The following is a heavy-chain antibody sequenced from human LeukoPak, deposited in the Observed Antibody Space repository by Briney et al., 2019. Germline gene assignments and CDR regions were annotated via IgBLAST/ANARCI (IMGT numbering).Heavy chain of an antibody. J-gene: IGHJ4*02. CDR1: GFTFDDYA. Sequence: GRSLRLSCAASGFTFDDYAMHWVRQAPGKGLEWVSGISWNSGSIGFADSVKGRFTISRDNAKNSLYLQMNSLRAEDMALYYCAKDKSAIFGAGGDLYVDYWGQGTLVTVSS. D-gene: IGHD3-3*01. CDR2: ISWNSGSI. V-gene: IGHV3-9*03. CDR3: AKDKSAIFGAGGDLYVDY.